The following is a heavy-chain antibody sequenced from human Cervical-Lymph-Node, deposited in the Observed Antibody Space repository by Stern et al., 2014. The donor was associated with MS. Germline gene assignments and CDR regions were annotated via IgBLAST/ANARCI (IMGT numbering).Heavy chain of an antibody. D-gene: IGHD2-8*01. Sequence: QLQLQESGPGLVKPSETLSLTCTVSGGFIKSYYWSWVRQSAGKGLEWIGRFHFSGNSNYNPSLKSRVTMSVDQSKSQFSLKLTSVTAADSAVYYCARDGGFCTNRVCPKYYHSGMDVWGQGTTVTVSS. J-gene: IGHJ6*02. CDR1: GGFIKSYY. CDR3: ARDGGFCTNRVCPKYYHSGMDV. V-gene: IGHV4-4*07. CDR2: FHFSGNS.